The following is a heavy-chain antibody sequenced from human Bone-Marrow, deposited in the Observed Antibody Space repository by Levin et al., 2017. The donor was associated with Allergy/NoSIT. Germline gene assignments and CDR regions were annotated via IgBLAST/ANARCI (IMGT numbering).Heavy chain of an antibody. CDR1: GFTFSSYA. J-gene: IGHJ6*02. D-gene: IGHD1-1*01. CDR3: ATRGRTTGTTLILGYYYGMDV. CDR2: ISGSGGST. V-gene: IGHV3-23*01. Sequence: GESLKISCAASGFTFSSYAMSWVRQAPGKGLEWVSAISGSGGSTYYADSVKGRFTISRDNSKNTLYLQMNSLRAEDTAVYYCATRGRTTGTTLILGYYYGMDVWGQGTTVTVSS.